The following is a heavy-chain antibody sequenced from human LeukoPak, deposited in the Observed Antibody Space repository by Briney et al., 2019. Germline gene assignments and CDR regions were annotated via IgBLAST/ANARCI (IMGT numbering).Heavy chain of an antibody. CDR1: GFTFSSYG. CDR3: AKGIKQLVGWFDP. D-gene: IGHD6-6*01. J-gene: IGHJ5*02. Sequence: PGGSLRLSCAASGFTFSSYGMHWVRQAPGKGLEWVAFIRYDGSNKYYADSVKGRFTISRDNSKNTLYLQMNSLRAEDTAVYYCAKGIKQLVGWFDPWGQGTLVTVSS. CDR2: IRYDGSNK. V-gene: IGHV3-30*02.